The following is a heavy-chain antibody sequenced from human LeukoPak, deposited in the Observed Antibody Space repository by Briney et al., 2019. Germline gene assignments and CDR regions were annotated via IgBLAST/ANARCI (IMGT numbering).Heavy chain of an antibody. CDR1: GYTFTSYY. V-gene: IGHV1-2*04. CDR2: INPNSGGT. CDR3: ARESAAGTGPYYYYGMDV. J-gene: IGHJ6*02. D-gene: IGHD6-13*01. Sequence: ASVKVSCKASGYTFTSYYMHWVRQAPGQGLEWMGWINPNSGGTNYAQKFQGWVTMTRDTSISTAYMELSRLRSDDTAVYYCARESAAGTGPYYYYGMDVWGQGTTVTVSS.